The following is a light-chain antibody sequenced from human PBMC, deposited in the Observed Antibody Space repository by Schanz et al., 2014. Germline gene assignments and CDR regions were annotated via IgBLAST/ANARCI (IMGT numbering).Light chain of an antibody. V-gene: IGLV1-40*01. Sequence: QSVLTQPPSVSGAPGQRVTISCTGSSSSIGAGYDVHWYQQLPGTAPKLLIYGNSNRPSGIPDRFSGSRSGTSASLAITGLQAEDEADFYCCSYAGSHNYVFGTGTKLTVL. J-gene: IGLJ1*01. CDR3: CSYAGSHNYV. CDR1: SSSIGAGYD. CDR2: GNS.